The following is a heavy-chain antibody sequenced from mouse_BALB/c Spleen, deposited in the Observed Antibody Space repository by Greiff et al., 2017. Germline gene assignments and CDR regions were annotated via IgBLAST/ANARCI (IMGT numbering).Heavy chain of an antibody. CDR2: ISSGSSTI. CDR1: GFTFSSFG. V-gene: IGHV5-17*02. J-gene: IGHJ4*01. D-gene: IGHD1-2*01. Sequence: EVMLVESGGGLVQPGGSRKLSCAASGFTFSSFGMHWVRQAPEKGLEWVAYISSGSSTIYYADTVKGRFTISRDNPKNTLFLQMTSLRSEDTAMYYCARYHYSYYAMDYWGQGTSVTVSS. CDR3: ARYHYSYYAMDY.